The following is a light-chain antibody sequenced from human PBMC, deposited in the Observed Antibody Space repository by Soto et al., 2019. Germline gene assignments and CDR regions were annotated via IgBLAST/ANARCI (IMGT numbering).Light chain of an antibody. CDR2: DAS. J-gene: IGKJ2*01. CDR3: QQYGSSPRS. V-gene: IGKV3-20*01. Sequence: EIVLTQSPGTLSLSPGERATLSCRASQSVRSNHLAWYQQRPGQAPRLLIYDASSRATGIPDRFSGSGSGTDFTLTISRLEPEDFAVYYCQQYGSSPRSFGGGTKLEI. CDR1: QSVRSNH.